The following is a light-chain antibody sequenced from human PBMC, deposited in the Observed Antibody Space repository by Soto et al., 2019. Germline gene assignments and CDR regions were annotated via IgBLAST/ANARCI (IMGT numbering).Light chain of an antibody. CDR2: WAS. J-gene: IGKJ1*01. CDR3: QQYFRPWT. V-gene: IGKV4-1*01. CDR1: QSVLYSSNNKNY. Sequence: DIVMTQSPDSLAVSLGERATINCKSSQSVLYSSNNKNYLAWYQQKPGQPPKLLIYWASTRESGVPDRFSGSGSGTDFTLTISRLQVEDVAVYYCQQYFRPWTFGQGTKVEIK.